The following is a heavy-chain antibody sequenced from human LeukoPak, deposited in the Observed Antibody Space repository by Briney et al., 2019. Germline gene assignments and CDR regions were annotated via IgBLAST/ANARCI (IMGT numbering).Heavy chain of an antibody. Sequence: GGSLRLSCAASGFTVSSNYMSWVRQAPGQGLEWVSVIYSGGSTYYADSVKGRFTISRDNSKNTLYLQMGSLRTADTAVYYCARDVGDEGNYWGQGDLVTVSS. V-gene: IGHV3-53*01. CDR2: IYSGGST. J-gene: IGHJ4*02. CDR1: GFTVSSNY. D-gene: IGHD3-16*01. CDR3: ARDVGDEGNY.